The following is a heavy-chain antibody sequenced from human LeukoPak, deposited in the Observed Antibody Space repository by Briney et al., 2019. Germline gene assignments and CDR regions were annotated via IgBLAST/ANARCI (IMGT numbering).Heavy chain of an antibody. CDR1: GFTFSSYE. V-gene: IGHV3-48*03. CDR2: ISSSGSTI. D-gene: IGHD4-17*01. Sequence: SGGSLRLSCAASGFTFSSYEMNWVRQAPGKGLEWVSYISSSGSTIYYADSVKGRFTISRDNAKNSLYLQMNSLRAEDTAVYYCARDTGTPDYGDYGPCFDYWGQGTLVTVSS. J-gene: IGHJ4*02. CDR3: ARDTGTPDYGDYGPCFDY.